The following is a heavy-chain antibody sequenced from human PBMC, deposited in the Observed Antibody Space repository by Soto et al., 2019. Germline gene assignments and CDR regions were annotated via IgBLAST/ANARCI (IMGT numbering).Heavy chain of an antibody. Sequence: SVKVSCKASGGTFSSYAISWVRQAPGQGLEWMGGIIPIFGTANYAQKFQGRVTITADKSTSTAYMELSSLRSEDTAVYYCASSILEDSGSYYYYGMDVWGQGTTVTVSS. CDR2: IIPIFGTA. V-gene: IGHV1-69*06. J-gene: IGHJ6*02. CDR1: GGTFSSYA. D-gene: IGHD3-3*01. CDR3: ASSILEDSGSYYYYGMDV.